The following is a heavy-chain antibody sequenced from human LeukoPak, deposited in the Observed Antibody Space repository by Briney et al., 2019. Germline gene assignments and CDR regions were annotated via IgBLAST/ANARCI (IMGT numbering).Heavy chain of an antibody. CDR3: ARGATGY. CDR1: GGSISSGGYS. V-gene: IGHV4-61*08. J-gene: IGHJ4*02. Sequence: SETLSLTCAVSGGSISSGGYSWSWIRQPPGKGLEWIGYIYYSGSTNYNPSLKSRVTISVDTSKNQFSLKLSSVTAADTAVYYCARGATGYWGQGTLVTVSS. CDR2: IYYSGST.